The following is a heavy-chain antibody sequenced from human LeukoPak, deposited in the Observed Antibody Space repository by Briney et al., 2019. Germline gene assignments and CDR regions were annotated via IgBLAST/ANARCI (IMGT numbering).Heavy chain of an antibody. CDR2: ISDIGSI. CDR3: AGHHPRNTVDF. CDR1: GGSISSYY. Sequence: SETLSLTCTVSGGSISSYYWSLIRQPPGKGLEWIAYISDIGSINYNPSLKSRVTISLDTSKNQFSLKLSSVTAADTAVYYCAGHHPRNTVDFWGQGTLVTVSS. J-gene: IGHJ4*02. V-gene: IGHV4-59*08. D-gene: IGHD2-8*02.